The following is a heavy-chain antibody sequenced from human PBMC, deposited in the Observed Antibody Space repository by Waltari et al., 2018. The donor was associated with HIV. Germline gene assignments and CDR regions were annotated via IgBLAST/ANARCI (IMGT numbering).Heavy chain of an antibody. CDR3: ARLVYTGSYIDSFDI. CDR2: IKHYGRAE. Sequence: EVQWVESGGGLVQPGGSLRLSCAASGFTFSNCWMNGVRQTTTKVLGCVSNIKHYGRAEFYVDSVKGRFTISRDNAKNSLYLQMNSLRVEDTAVYYCARLVYTGSYIDSFDIWGQGTKATVSS. J-gene: IGHJ3*02. D-gene: IGHD1-26*01. CDR1: GFTFSNCW. V-gene: IGHV3-7*01.